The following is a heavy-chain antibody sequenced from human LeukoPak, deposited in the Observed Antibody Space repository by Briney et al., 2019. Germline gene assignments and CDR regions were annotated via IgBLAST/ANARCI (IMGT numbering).Heavy chain of an antibody. CDR2: VSGNGGRT. CDR3: VKGEYGDYVLYYYYVMDV. CDR1: GFTFSSYV. D-gene: IGHD4-17*01. V-gene: IGHV3-64D*08. J-gene: IGHJ6*02. Sequence: GGSLRLSCSASGFTFSSYVMYWVRQAPGKGLEYVSAVSGNGGRTYYADSVKGRFTISRDNSKNTLSLQMSSLRAEDTAVYYCVKGEYGDYVLYYYYVMDVWGQRATVTVPS.